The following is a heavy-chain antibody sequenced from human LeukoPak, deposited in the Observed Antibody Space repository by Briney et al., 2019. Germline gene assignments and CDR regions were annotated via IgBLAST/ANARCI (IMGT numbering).Heavy chain of an antibody. CDR1: GYTLTELS. Sequence: ASVKVSCKVSGYTLTELSMHWVRQAPGKGLEWMGGFDPEDGETIYAQKFQGRVTMTEDTSTDTAYMELSSLRSEDTAVYYCATPSYSSGWYYFDYWGQGTLVIVSS. V-gene: IGHV1-24*01. CDR2: FDPEDGET. J-gene: IGHJ4*02. D-gene: IGHD6-19*01. CDR3: ATPSYSSGWYYFDY.